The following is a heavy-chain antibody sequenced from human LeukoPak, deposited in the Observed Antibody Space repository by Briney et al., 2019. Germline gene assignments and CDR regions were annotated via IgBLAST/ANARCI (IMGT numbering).Heavy chain of an antibody. D-gene: IGHD3-10*01. V-gene: IGHV3-30-3*01. Sequence: GGSLRLSCAASGFTFSSYAMHWVRQAPGKGLEWVAVISYDGSNKYYADSVKGRFTISRDNSKNTLYLQMNSLRAEDTAVYYCASSMVRGVIFFDYRGQGTLVTVSS. CDR1: GFTFSSYA. CDR3: ASSMVRGVIFFDY. CDR2: ISYDGSNK. J-gene: IGHJ4*02.